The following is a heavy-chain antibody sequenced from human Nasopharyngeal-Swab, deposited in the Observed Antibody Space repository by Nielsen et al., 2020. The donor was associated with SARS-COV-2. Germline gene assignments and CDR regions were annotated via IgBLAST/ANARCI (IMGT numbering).Heavy chain of an antibody. CDR1: GFSFNLYT. V-gene: IGHV3-21*01. J-gene: IGHJ4*02. CDR2: ISSRGDYI. Sequence: GESLKISCAGSGFSFNLYTMNWVRQAPGKGLEWVSAISSRGDYIYYADSVKGRFTIFRDNAKNSLYLQMNNLRAEDTAVYYCARDTPAMFAYWGQGTLVTVSS. CDR3: ARDTPAMFAY.